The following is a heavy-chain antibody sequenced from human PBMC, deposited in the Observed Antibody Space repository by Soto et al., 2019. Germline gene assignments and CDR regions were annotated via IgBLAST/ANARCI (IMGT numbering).Heavy chain of an antibody. CDR3: ASTPTPSIAVDPLRPGFDP. CDR1: GGSISSYY. V-gene: IGHV4-59*01. D-gene: IGHD6-19*01. J-gene: IGHJ5*02. Sequence: SETLSLTCTVSGGSISSYYWSWIRQPPGKGLEWIGYIYYSGSTNYNPSLKSRVTISVDTSKNQFSLKLSSVTAADTAVYYCASTPTPSIAVDPLRPGFDPWGQGTLVTVSS. CDR2: IYYSGST.